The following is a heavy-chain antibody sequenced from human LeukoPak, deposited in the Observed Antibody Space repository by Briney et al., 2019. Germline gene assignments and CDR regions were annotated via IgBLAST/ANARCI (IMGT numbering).Heavy chain of an antibody. Sequence: GASVKVSCKASGYTFTGDYMHWVRQAPGQGLEWMGRIHPNGGGTKYAQKFQGRVTMTRDTSIATAYMELSRLRSDDTAVYYCTRETLNWFDPWGQGTLVTVSS. J-gene: IGHJ5*02. CDR2: IHPNGGGT. V-gene: IGHV1-2*06. CDR3: TRETLNWFDP. CDR1: GYTFTGDY.